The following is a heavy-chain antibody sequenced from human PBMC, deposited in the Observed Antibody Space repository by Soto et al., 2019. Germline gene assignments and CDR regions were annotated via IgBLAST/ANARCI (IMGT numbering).Heavy chain of an antibody. CDR1: GYAFTTYG. J-gene: IGHJ4*02. CDR2: ISAHNGNT. V-gene: IGHV1-18*01. CDR3: ARGRYGDY. Sequence: QVHLVQSGAEVKKPGASVKVSCQGSGYAFTTYGITWVRQAPGQGLEWMGWISAHNGNTNYARMPQGRVTVTRDTSTSTADMELRSLRYDDTAVYYCARGRYGDYWGQGALVTVSS. D-gene: IGHD1-1*01.